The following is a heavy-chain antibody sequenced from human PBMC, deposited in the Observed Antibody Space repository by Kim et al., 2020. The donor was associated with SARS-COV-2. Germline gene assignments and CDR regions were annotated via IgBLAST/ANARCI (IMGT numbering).Heavy chain of an antibody. CDR1: GGTFSSYA. CDR3: ARDEPVWSDTPHWYFDL. V-gene: IGHV1-69*04. D-gene: IGHD5-18*01. Sequence: SVKVSCKASGGTFSSYAISWVRQAPGQGLEWMGRIIPILGIANYAQKFQGRATITADKSTSTAYMELSSLRSEDTAVYYCARDEPVWSDTPHWYFDLWGRGTLVTVSS. J-gene: IGHJ2*01. CDR2: IIPILGIA.